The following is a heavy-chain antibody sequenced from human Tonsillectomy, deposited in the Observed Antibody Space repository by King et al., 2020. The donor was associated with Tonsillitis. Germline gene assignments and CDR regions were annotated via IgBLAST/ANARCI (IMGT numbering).Heavy chain of an antibody. J-gene: IGHJ3*02. CDR2: IYPSDCDT. Sequence: QLVQSGAEAKKPGESLKISCKGSGYSFTSYWIGWVRQMPGKGLEWMGIIYPSDCDTRYSPSFQGQVTMSADKTISTAYLQWSSLKASDTAMYYCARPKSSLSSAFDIWGQGTMVTVSS. CDR3: ARPKSSLSSAFDI. V-gene: IGHV5-51*01. D-gene: IGHD6-13*01. CDR1: GYSFTSYW.